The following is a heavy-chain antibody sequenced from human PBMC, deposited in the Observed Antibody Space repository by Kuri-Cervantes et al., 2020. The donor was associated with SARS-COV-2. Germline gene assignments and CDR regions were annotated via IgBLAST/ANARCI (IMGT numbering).Heavy chain of an antibody. CDR2: ISDSGGST. D-gene: IGHD1-1*01. CDR3: AKDNSENGRGYWYFDL. J-gene: IGHJ2*01. Sequence: GGSLRLPCAASGFTFSGYAMSWVRQAPGKGLEWVSAISDSGGSTYYADSVKGRSTISRDNSKNTLYLQMNTLRAEDTAVYYCAKDNSENGRGYWYFDLWGRGTLVTVSS. CDR1: GFTFSGYA. V-gene: IGHV3-23*01.